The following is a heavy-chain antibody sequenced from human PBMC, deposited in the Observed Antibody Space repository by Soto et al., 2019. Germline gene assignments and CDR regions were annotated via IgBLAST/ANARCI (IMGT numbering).Heavy chain of an antibody. J-gene: IGHJ6*02. CDR1: GGSFSGYY. CDR3: ARGGSEQLVLYYYYGMDV. Sequence: PSETLSLTCAVYGGSFSGYYWSWIRQPPGKGLEWIGEINHSGSTNYNPSLKSRVTISVDTSKNQFSLKLSSVTAADTAVYYCARGGSEQLVLYYYYGMDVWGQGTTVTVS. V-gene: IGHV4-34*01. CDR2: INHSGST. D-gene: IGHD6-6*01.